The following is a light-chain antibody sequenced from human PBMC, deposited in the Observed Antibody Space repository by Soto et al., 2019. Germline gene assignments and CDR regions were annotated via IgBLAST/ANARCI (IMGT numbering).Light chain of an antibody. CDR2: DAS. CDR3: QQRSNWPPT. V-gene: IGKV3-11*01. CDR1: QSVSSY. J-gene: IGKJ5*01. Sequence: EIFLTQSPATLSLSPGEIATFSCTASQSVSSYLAWYQQKPGQAPRLLIYDASNRATGIPARFSGSGSGTDFTLTISSLEPEDFAVYYCQQRSNWPPTFGQGTRLEIK.